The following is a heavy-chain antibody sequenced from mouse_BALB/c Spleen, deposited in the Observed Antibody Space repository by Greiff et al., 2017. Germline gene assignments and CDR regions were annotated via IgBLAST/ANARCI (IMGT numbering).Heavy chain of an antibody. CDR2: IDPANGNT. CDR1: GFNIKDTY. V-gene: IGHV14-3*02. D-gene: IGHD1-1*01. CDR3: ARSGDYGSSYGYAMDY. J-gene: IGHJ4*01. Sequence: VQLQQSGAELVKPGASVKLSCTASGFNIKDTYMHWVKQRPEQGLEWIGRIDPANGNTKYDPKFQGKATITADTSSNTAYLQLSSLTSEDTAVYYCARSGDYGSSYGYAMDYWGQGTSVTVSS.